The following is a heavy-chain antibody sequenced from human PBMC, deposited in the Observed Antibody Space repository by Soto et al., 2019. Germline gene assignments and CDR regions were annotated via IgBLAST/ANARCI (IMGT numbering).Heavy chain of an antibody. J-gene: IGHJ6*02. D-gene: IGHD3-16*01. CDR3: ARGRGRDPFYYYYGMDV. CDR2: IGTAGDT. Sequence: GGSLRLSCAASGFTFSSYDMHWVRQAAGKGLEWVSAIGTAGDTYYPGSVKGRFTISRENAKNSLYLQMNSLRAEDTAVYYCARGRGRDPFYYYYGMDVWGQGTTVTVSS. V-gene: IGHV3-13*01. CDR1: GFTFSSYD.